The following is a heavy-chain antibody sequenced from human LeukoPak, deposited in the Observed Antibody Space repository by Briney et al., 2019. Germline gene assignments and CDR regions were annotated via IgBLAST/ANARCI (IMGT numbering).Heavy chain of an antibody. CDR2: IYPGDSDT. Sequence: GESLKISCKGSGYSFTSYWIGWVRQMPGKGLEWMGTIYPGDSDTRYSPSFQGQVTISADKSISTAYLQWSSLKASDTAMYYCARQDDFWSGYYSDRTSLNWFDPWGQGTLVTVSS. J-gene: IGHJ5*02. CDR1: GYSFTSYW. CDR3: ARQDDFWSGYYSDRTSLNWFDP. D-gene: IGHD3-3*01. V-gene: IGHV5-51*01.